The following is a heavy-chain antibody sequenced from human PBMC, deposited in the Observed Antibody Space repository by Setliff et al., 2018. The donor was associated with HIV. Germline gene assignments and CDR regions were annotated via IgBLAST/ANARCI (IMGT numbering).Heavy chain of an antibody. Sequence: GGSLRLSCAASGFTFEDYGMSWVRQAPGKGLEWVSGINWNGGSTGYADSVKGRFTISRGDSKNTVYLHMNSLRAEDPAVYCRARDRRFLSGLPGLGAINVWGQGTMVTVSS. CDR1: GFTFEDYG. CDR3: ARDRRFLSGLPGLGAINV. V-gene: IGHV3-20*04. CDR2: INWNGGST. J-gene: IGHJ3*01. D-gene: IGHD3-3*01.